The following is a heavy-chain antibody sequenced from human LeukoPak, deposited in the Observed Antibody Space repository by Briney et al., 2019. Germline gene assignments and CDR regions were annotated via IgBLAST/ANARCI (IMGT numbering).Heavy chain of an antibody. Sequence: ASVNVSCKVSGYTLTELSMHWVRQAPGKGLEWMGGFYPEDGETIYAQKFQGRVTMIEDTSTDTAYMELSSLRSEDTAVYYCATAFPSSSWSHYYYYYGMDVWGQGTAVTVSS. CDR1: GYTLTELS. CDR3: ATAFPSSSWSHYYYYYGMDV. D-gene: IGHD6-13*01. CDR2: FYPEDGET. V-gene: IGHV1-24*01. J-gene: IGHJ6*02.